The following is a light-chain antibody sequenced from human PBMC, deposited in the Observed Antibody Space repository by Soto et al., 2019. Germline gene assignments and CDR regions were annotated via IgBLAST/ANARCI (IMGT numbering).Light chain of an antibody. J-gene: IGKJ1*01. CDR2: GAS. Sequence: EIVLTQSPGTLSLSPGERATLSCRASQSVSSSYLAWYQQKPGQAPRLLIYGASSRATGIPDRFSGSGSGTDFTLTISSLQPDDFATYYCQQYSSYSTFGQGTKVDI. CDR3: QQYSSYST. V-gene: IGKV3-20*01. CDR1: QSVSSSY.